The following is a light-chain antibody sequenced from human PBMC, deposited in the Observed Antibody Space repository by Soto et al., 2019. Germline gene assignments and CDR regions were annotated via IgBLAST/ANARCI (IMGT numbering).Light chain of an antibody. Sequence: EIVLTQSPSTLSLSPGERATLSCRASQSVSSYLAWYQQKPGQAPRLLIYDASNRATGIPARFSGTGSGADFTLTRCRLGPEDLAVYYCQQRSSWPLTFGGGTKVDIK. CDR1: QSVSSY. V-gene: IGKV3-11*01. CDR3: QQRSSWPLT. CDR2: DAS. J-gene: IGKJ4*01.